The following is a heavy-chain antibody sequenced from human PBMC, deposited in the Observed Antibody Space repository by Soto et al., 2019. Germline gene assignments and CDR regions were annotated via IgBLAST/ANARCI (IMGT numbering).Heavy chain of an antibody. Sequence: PGGSLRLSCASSGFTFSSYAMHWVRQAPGKGLECVSAITSNGGYTDYSSSVKGRFTISRDNSKNTLYLQMNSLRAEDTAVYYCATEGRYYYYGMDVWGQGTTVTVSS. V-gene: IGHV3-64*04. CDR2: ITSNGGYT. CDR3: ATEGRYYYYGMDV. CDR1: GFTFSSYA. J-gene: IGHJ6*02.